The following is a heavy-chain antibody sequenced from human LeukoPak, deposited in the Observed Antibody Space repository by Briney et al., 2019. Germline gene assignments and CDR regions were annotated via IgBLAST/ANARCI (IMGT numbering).Heavy chain of an antibody. J-gene: IGHJ5*02. CDR1: GFTFSSYA. Sequence: GGSLRLSCAASGFTFSSYAMSWVRQAPGKGLEWVSVISGSGRNTYYADSVKGRFTISRDNSKNTLYLQMNSLRAEDTAVYYCARGLWFGELLTFDPWGQGTLVTVSS. CDR3: ARGLWFGELLTFDP. V-gene: IGHV3-23*01. D-gene: IGHD3-10*01. CDR2: ISGSGRNT.